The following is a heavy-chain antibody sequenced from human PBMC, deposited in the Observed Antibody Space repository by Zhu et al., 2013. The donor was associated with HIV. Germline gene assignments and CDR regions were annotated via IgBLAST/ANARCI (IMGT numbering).Heavy chain of an antibody. Sequence: QVQLVQSGAEVKKPGSSVKVSCKASGGTFSSYAISWVRQAPGQGLEWMGGIIPIFGTANYAQKFQGRVTITADESTSTAYMELSSLRSEDTAVYYCASARRYYYDSSGSYYRAWGQGTLVTVSS. CDR1: GGTFSSYA. CDR2: IIPIFGTA. CDR3: ASARRYYYDSSGSYYRA. V-gene: IGHV1-69*01. D-gene: IGHD3-22*01. J-gene: IGHJ5*02.